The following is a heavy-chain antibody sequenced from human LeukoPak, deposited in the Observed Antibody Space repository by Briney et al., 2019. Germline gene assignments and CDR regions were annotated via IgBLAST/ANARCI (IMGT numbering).Heavy chain of an antibody. V-gene: IGHV1-2*02. CDR2: IYPSCSGT. Sequence: GASVKVSCKASGYTLTGYYMHWVRQAPGQEREWMGWIYPSCSGTNYERKFQGRVTMTRDTSISSAYIELSRLRSGDTAVYYCERDAPPLGVGATYRSFDYWGQGTLVTVSS. D-gene: IGHD1-26*01. CDR3: ERDAPPLGVGATYRSFDY. J-gene: IGHJ4*02. CDR1: GYTLTGYY.